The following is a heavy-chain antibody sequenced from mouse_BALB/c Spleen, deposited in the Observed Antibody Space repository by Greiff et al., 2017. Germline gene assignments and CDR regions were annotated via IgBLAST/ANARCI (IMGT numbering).Heavy chain of an antibody. CDR2: IDPANGNT. CDR3: AREAYLTTVVATDAY. CDR1: GFNINDTY. Sequence: VQLQQSGAELVKPGASVKLSCTASGFNINDTYMHWVKQRPEQGLEWIGRIDPANGNTKYDPKFQGKATITADTSSNTAYLQLSSLTSEDTAVYYCAREAYLTTVVATDAYWGQGTLVTVAA. J-gene: IGHJ3*01. D-gene: IGHD1-1*01. V-gene: IGHV14-3*02.